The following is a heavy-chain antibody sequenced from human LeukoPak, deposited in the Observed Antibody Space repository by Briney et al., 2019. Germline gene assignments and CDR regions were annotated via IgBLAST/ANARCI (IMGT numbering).Heavy chain of an antibody. CDR3: ARNHYDSRWLGGY. CDR2: INAGNGNT. CDR1: GYTFTSYA. J-gene: IGHJ4*02. V-gene: IGHV1-3*01. D-gene: IGHD3-22*01. Sequence: ASVKVSCKASGYTFTSYAMHWVRQAPGQRLEWMGWINAGNGNTKYSQKFQGRVTMTRNTSISTAYMELSSLRSEDTAVYYCARNHYDSRWLGGYWGQGTLVTVSS.